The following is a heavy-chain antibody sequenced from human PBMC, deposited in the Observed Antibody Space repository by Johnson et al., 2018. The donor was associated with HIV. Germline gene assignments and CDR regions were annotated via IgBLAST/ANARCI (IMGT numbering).Heavy chain of an antibody. Sequence: QVQLVESGGGLVKPGGSLRLSCAASGFTFSDYYMNWIRQAPGKGLEWVSAFRSSGSTIYYADSVKGRFTISRDKANNSLYLQMNSLRAEDTAVYYCAGGYGSGSGDAFDIWGQWTMVTVSS. CDR2: FRSSGSTI. J-gene: IGHJ3*02. V-gene: IGHV3-11*04. D-gene: IGHD3-10*01. CDR1: GFTFSDYY. CDR3: AGGYGSGSGDAFDI.